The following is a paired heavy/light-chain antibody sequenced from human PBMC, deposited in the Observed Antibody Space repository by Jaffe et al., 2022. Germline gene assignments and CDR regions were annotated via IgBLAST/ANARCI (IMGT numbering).Light chain of an antibody. Sequence: DIQMTQSPSTLSASVGDRVTITCRASQSISSWLAWYQQKPGKAPKLLIYKASSLESGVPSRFSGSGSGTEFTLTISSLQPDDFATYYCQQYNSYSFGQGTKLEIK. J-gene: IGKJ2*01. CDR1: QSISSW. CDR3: QQYNSYS. CDR2: KAS. V-gene: IGKV1-5*03.
Heavy chain of an antibody. D-gene: IGHD3-22*01. Sequence: EVQLVESGGGLVQPGGSLRLSCAASGFTFSSYEMNWVRQAPGKGLEWVSYISSSGSTIYYADSVKGRFTISRDNAKNSLYLQMNSLRAEDTAVYYCARDGYYYDSQRRGAFDIWGQGTMVTVSS. CDR1: GFTFSSYE. CDR2: ISSSGSTI. J-gene: IGHJ3*02. V-gene: IGHV3-48*03. CDR3: ARDGYYYDSQRRGAFDI.